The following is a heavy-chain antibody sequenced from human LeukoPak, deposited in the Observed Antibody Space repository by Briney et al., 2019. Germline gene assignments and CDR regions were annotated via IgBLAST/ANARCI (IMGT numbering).Heavy chain of an antibody. CDR2: IWYDGSNK. CDR1: GFTFSSYG. CDR3: ARAHCSGGSCYGNYYYYYGMDV. J-gene: IGHJ6*02. Sequence: GRSLRLSCAASGFTFSSYGMHWVRQAPGKGLEWVAVIWYDGSNKYHADSVKSRFTISRDNSKNTLYLQMNSLRVEDTAVYYCARAHCSGGSCYGNYYYYYGMDVWGQGTTVTVSS. V-gene: IGHV3-33*01. D-gene: IGHD2-15*01.